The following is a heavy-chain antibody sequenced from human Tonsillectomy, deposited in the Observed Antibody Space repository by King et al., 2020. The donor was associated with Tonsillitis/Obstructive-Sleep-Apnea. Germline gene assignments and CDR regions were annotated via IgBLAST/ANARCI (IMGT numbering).Heavy chain of an antibody. Sequence: VQLQQWGAGLLRPSETLSLTYAVYGESFSGNYWSWIRQPPGKGLEWIGEINHSGSTNYNPSLKSRVTISVDTSKNQFSLKLSSVTAADTAVYYCARGEAYYDILTDWGQGTLVTVSS. J-gene: IGHJ4*02. V-gene: IGHV4-34*01. CDR2: INHSGST. D-gene: IGHD3-9*01. CDR1: GESFSGNY. CDR3: ARGEAYYDILTD.